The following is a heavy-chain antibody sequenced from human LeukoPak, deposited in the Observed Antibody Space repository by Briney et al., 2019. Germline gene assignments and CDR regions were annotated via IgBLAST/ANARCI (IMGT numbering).Heavy chain of an antibody. Sequence: ASVKVSCKASGYTFTSYDINWVRQATGQGLEWMGWMNPNSGNTGYAQKFQGRVTITRNTSISTAYMELSSLRSEDTAVYYCARGRGITIFGVVNMYYFDYWGQGTLVTVSS. J-gene: IGHJ4*02. CDR3: ARGRGITIFGVVNMYYFDY. CDR2: MNPNSGNT. CDR1: GYTFTSYD. V-gene: IGHV1-8*03. D-gene: IGHD3-3*01.